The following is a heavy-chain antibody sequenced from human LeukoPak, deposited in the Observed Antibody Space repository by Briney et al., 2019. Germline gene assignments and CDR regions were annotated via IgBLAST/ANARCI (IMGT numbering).Heavy chain of an antibody. D-gene: IGHD3-10*01. V-gene: IGHV3-21*01. CDR1: GFTFSSYS. J-gene: IGHJ4*02. CDR2: ISSSSYI. CDR3: ARDGGTMVRGVIWFDY. Sequence: KPGGSLRLSCAASGFTFSSYSMNWVRQAPGKGLEWVSSISSSSYIYYADSVKGRFTISRDNAKNSLYLQMNSLRAEDTAVYYCARDGGTMVRGVIWFDYWGQGTLVTVSS.